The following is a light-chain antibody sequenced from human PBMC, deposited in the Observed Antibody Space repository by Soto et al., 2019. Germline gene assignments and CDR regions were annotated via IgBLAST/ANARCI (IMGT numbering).Light chain of an antibody. V-gene: IGLV4-69*01. CDR1: SGHSSYA. CDR2: LNSDGSH. J-gene: IGLJ2*01. Sequence: QPVLTQSPSASASLGASVKVTCTLSSGHSSYAIAWLQQQPEKGPRFLMKLNSDGSHTKGDGIPDRFSGSSSGSERYLTISSLQSDDEADYYCQTWAAGIVIFGGGTKLTVL. CDR3: QTWAAGIVI.